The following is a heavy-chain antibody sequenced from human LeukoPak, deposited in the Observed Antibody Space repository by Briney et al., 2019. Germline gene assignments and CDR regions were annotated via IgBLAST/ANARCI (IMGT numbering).Heavy chain of an antibody. Sequence: GGSLRLSCAASGFTVSSNYMTWVRQAPGKGLEWLSVMYSGGNTYYAASVEGRFTISRDNSKNTVYLQMNSLRAEDTAVYFCARGGPGVFAYWGQGTLVTVSS. CDR3: ARGGPGVFAY. D-gene: IGHD3-10*01. CDR1: GFTVSSNY. J-gene: IGHJ4*02. CDR2: MYSGGNT. V-gene: IGHV3-53*01.